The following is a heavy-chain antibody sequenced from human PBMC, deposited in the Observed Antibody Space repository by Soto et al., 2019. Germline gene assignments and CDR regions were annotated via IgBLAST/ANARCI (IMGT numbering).Heavy chain of an antibody. CDR1: GGSYSGYY. CDR2: INHSGST. CDR3: ARSISGYSYDYYYYYYMDV. Sequence: QVQLQQWGAGLLKPSETLSLTCAVYGGSYSGYYWSWIRQPPGKGLEWIGEINHSGSTNYNPSLKSRVTISVDTSKNQFSLKLSSVTAADTAVYYCARSISGYSYDYYYYYYMDVWGKGTTVTVSS. D-gene: IGHD5-18*01. J-gene: IGHJ6*03. V-gene: IGHV4-34*01.